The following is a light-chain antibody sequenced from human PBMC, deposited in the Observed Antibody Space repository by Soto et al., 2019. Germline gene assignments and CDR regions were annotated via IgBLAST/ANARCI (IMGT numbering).Light chain of an antibody. Sequence: ALTQPASVSGSPGQSITISCTGTSSDVGGYNYVSWYQQHPGKAPKLMIYDVSNRPSGVSNRFSGSKSGNTASLTISGLQAEDEADYYCSSYTSSSTLEVFGGGTKLTVL. CDR3: SSYTSSSTLEV. V-gene: IGLV2-14*01. CDR1: SSDVGGYNY. CDR2: DVS. J-gene: IGLJ2*01.